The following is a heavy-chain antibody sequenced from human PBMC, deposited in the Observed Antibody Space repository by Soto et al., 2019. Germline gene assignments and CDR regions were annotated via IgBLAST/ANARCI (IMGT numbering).Heavy chain of an antibody. CDR1: GGSISSGGYY. D-gene: IGHD2-2*01. CDR3: ARGAGVKVVPAAYFDY. J-gene: IGHJ4*02. CDR2: IYYSGST. V-gene: IGHV4-31*03. Sequence: QVQLQESGPGLVKPSQTLSLTCTVSGGSISSGGYYWSWIRQHPGKGLEWIGYIYYSGSTYYNPSLKSRVTISVDTSKNQFSLKLSSVTAADTAVYYCARGAGVKVVPAAYFDYGGQGTLVTVSS.